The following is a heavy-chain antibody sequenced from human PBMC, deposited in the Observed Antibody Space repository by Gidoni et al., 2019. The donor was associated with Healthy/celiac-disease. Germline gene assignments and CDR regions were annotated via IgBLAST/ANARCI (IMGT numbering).Heavy chain of an antibody. CDR3: AKRGGSGWNAFDY. CDR2: ISTSVANT. J-gene: IGHJ4*02. D-gene: IGHD6-19*01. V-gene: IGHV3-23*01. CDR1: GFTFSSYA. Sequence: EVQLLESGGGLVQPGGSLIVSCAASGFTFSSYAMSWVRQAPGKGLEWVSAISTSVANTYYADSVKGRFTISRDNSKNTLYLQMNNLRAEDTAVYYCAKRGGSGWNAFDYWGQGTLVTVSS.